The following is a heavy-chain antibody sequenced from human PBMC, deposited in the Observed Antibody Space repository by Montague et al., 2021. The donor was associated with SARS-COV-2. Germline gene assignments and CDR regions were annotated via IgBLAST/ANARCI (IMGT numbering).Heavy chain of an antibody. Sequence: SLRLSCAASGFTFSSYAMSWVRQAPGKGLEWVSAISGSGGSTYYADSVKGRFTIPRDNSKNTLYLQMNSLRAEDTAVYYCAAPLYDFWSGYLLGGGFDYWGQGTLVTVSS. V-gene: IGHV3-23*01. J-gene: IGHJ4*02. D-gene: IGHD3-3*01. CDR3: AAPLYDFWSGYLLGGGFDY. CDR2: ISGSGGST. CDR1: GFTFSSYA.